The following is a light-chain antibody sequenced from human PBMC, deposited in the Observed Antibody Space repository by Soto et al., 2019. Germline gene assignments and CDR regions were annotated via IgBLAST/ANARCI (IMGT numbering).Light chain of an antibody. CDR3: QQYNSYRT. V-gene: IGKV1-5*01. CDR1: QSISSW. CDR2: DAS. J-gene: IGKJ1*01. Sequence: DIQMTQSPSTLSASVGDRLTITFRASQSISSWLAWYQQKPGKAPKLLIYDASSLESGVPSRFSGSGSGTEFTLTISSLQPDDFATYYCQQYNSYRTFGQGTKVDI.